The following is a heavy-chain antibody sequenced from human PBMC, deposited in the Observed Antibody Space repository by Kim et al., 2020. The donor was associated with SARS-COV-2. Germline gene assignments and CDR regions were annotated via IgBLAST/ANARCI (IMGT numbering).Heavy chain of an antibody. Sequence: GGSLRLSCAASGFTFSSFAMTWVRQAPGKGLEWVSILSDSGGDTFYADSVKGRFTISRDNSKNTLYLQMNSLRAEDTAVYYCAKKGISARGLWYFDLWGRGSLVAVAS. CDR3: AKKGISARGLWYFDL. D-gene: IGHD6-13*01. CDR1: GFTFSSFA. J-gene: IGHJ2*01. CDR2: LSDSGGDT. V-gene: IGHV3-23*01.